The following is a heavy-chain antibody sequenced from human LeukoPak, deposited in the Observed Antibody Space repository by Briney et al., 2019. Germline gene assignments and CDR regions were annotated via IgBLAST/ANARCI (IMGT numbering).Heavy chain of an antibody. D-gene: IGHD3-10*01. J-gene: IGHJ5*02. CDR2: ISYDGSNK. CDR3: ARGLVFNWFDP. V-gene: IGHV3-30*14. Sequence: GGSLRLSCAASGFTFSNYPMHWVRQAPGKGLEWVAVISYDGSNKYYADSVKGRFTISRDKSKNTLYLQMDSLRSEDTAVYYCARGLVFNWFDPWGQGTLVTVSS. CDR1: GFTFSNYP.